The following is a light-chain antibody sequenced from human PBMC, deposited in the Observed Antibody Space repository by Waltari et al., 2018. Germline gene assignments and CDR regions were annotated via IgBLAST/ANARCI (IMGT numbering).Light chain of an antibody. J-gene: IGLJ2*01. Sequence: SYELTQPLSVSVALGQTARLTCGGNNIGSKNVHWYQQKAGQPTLLVIYANRYRPSVITERFSGSNSGNTATLTISRAQVGDEADYHCQESDSSTAEFGGGTKLTVL. V-gene: IGLV3-9*01. CDR2: ANR. CDR3: QESDSSTAE. CDR1: NIGSKN.